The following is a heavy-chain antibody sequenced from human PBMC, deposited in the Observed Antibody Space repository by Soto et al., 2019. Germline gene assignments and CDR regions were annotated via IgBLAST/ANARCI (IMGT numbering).Heavy chain of an antibody. V-gene: IGHV3-33*01. CDR2: VWYDGTDK. Sequence: LRLSFAASGFPFSTYAMHWVRQAPGKGLEWVAVVWYDGTDKNYADSVKGRFTISRDNSKSTLYLQMDHLRVEDTGVYHCARTDCSSSDCPRDLVGAVTMDYWGQGTPVTVSS. CDR1: GFPFSTYA. J-gene: IGHJ4*02. CDR3: ARTDCSSSDCPRDLVGAVTMDY. D-gene: IGHD2-2*01.